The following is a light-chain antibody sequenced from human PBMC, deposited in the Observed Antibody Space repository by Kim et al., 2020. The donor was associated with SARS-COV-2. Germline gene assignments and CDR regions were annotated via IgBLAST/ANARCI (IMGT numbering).Light chain of an antibody. Sequence: LSASVGDRVTITGRASQTISSGLAWYQQKPGKAPKLLIYKASTLESGVPSRFSGSGSGTEFTLTISSLQPEDFATYYCQQYNSWYTFGQGTKLEI. CDR1: QTISSG. CDR3: QQYNSWYT. V-gene: IGKV1-5*03. CDR2: KAS. J-gene: IGKJ2*01.